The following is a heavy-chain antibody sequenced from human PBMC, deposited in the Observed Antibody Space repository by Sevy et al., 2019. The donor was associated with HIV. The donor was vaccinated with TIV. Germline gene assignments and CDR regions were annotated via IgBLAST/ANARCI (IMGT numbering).Heavy chain of an antibody. CDR3: AKDSILVAGHFDY. V-gene: IGHV3-23*01. CDR1: GFTFSSYA. Sequence: GSLRLSCAASGFTFSSYAMSWVRQAPGKGLEWVSSFTGSGTNTFYADSVKGRFTISRDNSKNTLYLQMNSLRAEDTAVYYCAKDSILVAGHFDYWGRGTLVTVSS. J-gene: IGHJ4*02. CDR2: FTGSGTNT. D-gene: IGHD6-19*01.